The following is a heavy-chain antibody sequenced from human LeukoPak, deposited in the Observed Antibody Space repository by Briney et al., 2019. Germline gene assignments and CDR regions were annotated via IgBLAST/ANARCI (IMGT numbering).Heavy chain of an antibody. Sequence: GGSLRLSCAASGLTFSSHWMHWVRQAPGKGLVWVSRITNDGSSTTYADSVKGRFTISRDNAKNMLYLQVNSLRAEDTAVYYCARDGVAGTRFDYWGQGTLVTVSS. J-gene: IGHJ4*02. CDR2: ITNDGSST. CDR1: GLTFSSHW. D-gene: IGHD6-19*01. CDR3: ARDGVAGTRFDY. V-gene: IGHV3-74*01.